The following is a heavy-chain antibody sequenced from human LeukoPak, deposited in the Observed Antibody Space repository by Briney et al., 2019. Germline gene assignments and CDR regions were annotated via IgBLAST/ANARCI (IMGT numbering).Heavy chain of an antibody. Sequence: GGSLRLSCAASGFTFSSYSMNWVRQAPGKGLEWVSYISSSSSTIYYADSVKGRFTISRDNAKNSLYLQMNSLRAEDTAVYYCASERTSLDYWGQGTLVTVSS. D-gene: IGHD2-2*01. CDR2: ISSSSSTI. CDR1: GFTFSSYS. CDR3: ASERTSLDY. V-gene: IGHV3-48*04. J-gene: IGHJ4*02.